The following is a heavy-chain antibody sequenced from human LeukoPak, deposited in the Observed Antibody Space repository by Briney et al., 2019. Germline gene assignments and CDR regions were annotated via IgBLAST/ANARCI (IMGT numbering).Heavy chain of an antibody. Sequence: GGSHRHSCAASGFTFSSYAMSWVRQAPGTGLEWVSGISASGGSTYHADSVRGRFTISRDNSKNTLYLQMNSLRAEDTAVYYCAIGPRQNRGLNIYWGREPLVIVSS. J-gene: IGHJ4*02. CDR1: GFTFSSYA. D-gene: IGHD3/OR15-3a*01. CDR2: ISASGGST. CDR3: AIGPRQNRGLNIY. V-gene: IGHV3-23*01.